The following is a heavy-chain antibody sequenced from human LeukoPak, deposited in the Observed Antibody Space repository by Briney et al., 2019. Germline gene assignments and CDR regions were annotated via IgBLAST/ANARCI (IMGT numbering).Heavy chain of an antibody. J-gene: IGHJ4*02. CDR3: ARLSDFSDSSGYPYYLDF. Sequence: ASVKVSCKVSGYIFTGYFLHWVRRAPGQGLEWMGRINPHSGDTNYVQKFQGRVTMTRDTSISTASMELTTLRSDDTAVYYCARLSDFSDSSGYPYYLDFWGQGTLVTVSS. V-gene: IGHV1-2*06. CDR2: INPHSGDT. D-gene: IGHD3-22*01. CDR1: GYIFTGYF.